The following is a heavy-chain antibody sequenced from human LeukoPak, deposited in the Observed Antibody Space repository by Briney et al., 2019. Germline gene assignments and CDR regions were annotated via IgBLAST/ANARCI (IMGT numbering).Heavy chain of an antibody. V-gene: IGHV3-23*01. CDR2: INERGDIT. Sequence: GGSLRHFCVASAFTFSKHPMSWVRQDPGNGLELGSAINERGDITKYADSVMRRFTISRDNSKNTLSLQMNSLRAEDTAVYYCARGDDISPGRVLEYWGRGTLVTVSS. D-gene: IGHD3-9*01. CDR3: ARGDDISPGRVLEY. J-gene: IGHJ4*02. CDR1: AFTFSKHP.